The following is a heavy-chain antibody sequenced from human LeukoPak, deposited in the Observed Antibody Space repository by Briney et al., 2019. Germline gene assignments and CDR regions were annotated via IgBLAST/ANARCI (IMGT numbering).Heavy chain of an antibody. V-gene: IGHV4-59*01. J-gene: IGHJ5*02. Sequence: SETLSLTCTVSGGSISSYYWSWIRQPPGKGLGWIGYIYYSGSTNYNPSLKSRVTISVDTSKNQFSLKLSSVTAAVTAVYYCARVVVYGDYPSWFDPWGQGTLVTVSS. CDR2: IYYSGST. CDR3: ARVVVYGDYPSWFDP. D-gene: IGHD4-17*01. CDR1: GGSISSYY.